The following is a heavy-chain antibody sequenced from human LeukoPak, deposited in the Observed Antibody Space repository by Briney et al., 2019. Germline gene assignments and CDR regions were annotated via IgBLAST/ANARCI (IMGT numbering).Heavy chain of an antibody. CDR3: AKDSYGYLDGAFDI. V-gene: IGHV3-30*02. CDR1: GFTFTSYW. D-gene: IGHD5-18*01. CDR2: IRYDGSNK. J-gene: IGHJ3*02. Sequence: GGSLRLSCAASGFTFTSYWMTWVRQAPGKGLEWVAFIRYDGSNKYYADSVKGRFTISRDNSKNTLYLQMNSLRAEDTAVYYCAKDSYGYLDGAFDIWGQGTMVTVSS.